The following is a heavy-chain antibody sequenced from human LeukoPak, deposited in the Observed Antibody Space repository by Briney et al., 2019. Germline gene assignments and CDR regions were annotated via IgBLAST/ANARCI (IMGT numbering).Heavy chain of an antibody. Sequence: QPGGSLRLSCAASRFTFSSYWMHWVRQAPGKGLVWVSRINSDGSSTSYADSVKGRFTISRDNAKNTLYLQMNSLRAEDTAVYYCASGYYSSMVDYWGQGTLVTVSS. D-gene: IGHD6-13*01. V-gene: IGHV3-74*01. CDR1: RFTFSSYW. CDR3: ASGYYSSMVDY. J-gene: IGHJ4*02. CDR2: INSDGSST.